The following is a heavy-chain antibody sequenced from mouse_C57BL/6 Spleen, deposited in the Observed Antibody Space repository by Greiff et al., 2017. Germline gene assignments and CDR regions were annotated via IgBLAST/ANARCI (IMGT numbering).Heavy chain of an antibody. CDR1: GFNIKDYY. J-gene: IGHJ2*01. Sequence: EVKLMESGAELVRPGASVKLSCTASGFNIKDYYMHWVKQRPEQGLEWIGRIDPEDGDTEYAPKFQGKATMTADTSSNTAYLQLSSLTSEDTAVYYCTFTTVAYYFDYWGQGTTLTVSS. V-gene: IGHV14-1*01. D-gene: IGHD1-1*01. CDR2: IDPEDGDT. CDR3: TFTTVAYYFDY.